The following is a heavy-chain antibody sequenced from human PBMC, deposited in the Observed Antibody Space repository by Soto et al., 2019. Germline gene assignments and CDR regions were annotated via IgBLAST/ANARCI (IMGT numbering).Heavy chain of an antibody. CDR1: GYTFTNNW. D-gene: IGHD4-17*01. Sequence: PGESLKISCKGSGYTFTNNWVGWVRQMPGKGLEWMGIIYPGDSDTRYSPSFQGQVTISVDKSIATAYLQWSSLKASDTAIYYCARPANTVADHFDLWGQGTPVTVSS. CDR2: IYPGDSDT. J-gene: IGHJ4*02. V-gene: IGHV5-51*01. CDR3: ARPANTVADHFDL.